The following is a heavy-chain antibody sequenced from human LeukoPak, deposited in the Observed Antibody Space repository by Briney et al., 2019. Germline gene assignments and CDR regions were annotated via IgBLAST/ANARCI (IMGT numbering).Heavy chain of an antibody. CDR2: INHSGST. CDR1: GGSFSGYY. Sequence: SETLSLTCAVYGGSFSGYYWSWILQPPGKGLEWIGEINHSGSTNYNPSLKSRVTISVDTSKNQFSLKLSSVTAADTAVYYCARTHVLLWFGELFGTGRWFDPWGQGTLVTVSS. J-gene: IGHJ5*02. V-gene: IGHV4-34*01. D-gene: IGHD3-10*01. CDR3: ARTHVLLWFGELFGTGRWFDP.